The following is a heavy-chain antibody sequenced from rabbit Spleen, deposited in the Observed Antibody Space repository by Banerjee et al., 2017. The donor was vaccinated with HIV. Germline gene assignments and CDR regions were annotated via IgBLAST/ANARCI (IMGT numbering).Heavy chain of an antibody. D-gene: IGHD6-1*01. Sequence: QEQLVESGGGLVRPEGSLKLSCTASGFSFSNKAVMCWVRQAPGKGLELIACIYAIGKGSTYYATWAEGRFTISRISSTTVTLQMTRLTAADTATYFCARANYGYRHFPEWLDLWGPGTLVTVS. V-gene: IGHV1S45*01. CDR3: ARANYGYRHFPEWLDL. J-gene: IGHJ5*01. CDR1: GFSFSNKAV. CDR2: IYAIGKGST.